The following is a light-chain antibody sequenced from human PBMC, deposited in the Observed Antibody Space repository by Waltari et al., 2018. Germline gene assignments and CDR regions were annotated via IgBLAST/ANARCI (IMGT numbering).Light chain of an antibody. J-gene: IGKJ1*01. Sequence: EIVLTQSPGTLSLSPGDRATLSCRASQSVSRTLAWYQQQPGQAPRLLIYDASSRATGIPDRFSGSGSWTDFSLTISRLEPEDFAVYYCQKYGTLPATFGQGTKVEIK. CDR3: QKYGTLPAT. CDR1: QSVSRT. CDR2: DAS. V-gene: IGKV3-20*01.